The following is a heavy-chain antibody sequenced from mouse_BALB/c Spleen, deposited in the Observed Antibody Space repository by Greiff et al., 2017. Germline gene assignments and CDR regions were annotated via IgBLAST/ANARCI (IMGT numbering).Heavy chain of an antibody. V-gene: IGHV14-3*02. Sequence: EVQLQQSGAELVKPGASVKLSCTASGFNIKDTYMHWVKQRPEQGLEWIGRIDPANGNTKYDPKFQGKATITADTSSNTAYLQLSSLTSEDTAVYYCARYPDYYGSSYGYFDYWGQGTTLTVSS. J-gene: IGHJ2*01. CDR3: ARYPDYYGSSYGYFDY. CDR1: GFNIKDTY. CDR2: IDPANGNT. D-gene: IGHD1-1*01.